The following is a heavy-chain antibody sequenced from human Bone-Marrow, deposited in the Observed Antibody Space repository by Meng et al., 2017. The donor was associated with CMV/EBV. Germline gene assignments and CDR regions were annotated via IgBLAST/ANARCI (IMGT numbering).Heavy chain of an antibody. V-gene: IGHV1-2*02. D-gene: IGHD6-6*01. CDR3: ASDITVIAARLAH. CDR2: INPNSGGT. J-gene: IGHJ5*02. Sequence: ASVKVSCKASGYTFTGYYMHWVRQAPGQGLEWMGWINPNSGGTNYAPKFQGRVTLTKDTSISTSYMELSGLRSDDTAVYYCASDITVIAARLAHWGRGTQVTVSS. CDR1: GYTFTGYY.